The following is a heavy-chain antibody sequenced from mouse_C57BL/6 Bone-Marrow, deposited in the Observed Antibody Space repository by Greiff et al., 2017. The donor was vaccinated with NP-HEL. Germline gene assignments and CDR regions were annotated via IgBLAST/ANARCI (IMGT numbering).Heavy chain of an antibody. CDR2: IYPRSGNT. CDR1: GYTFTSYG. D-gene: IGHD2-3*01. J-gene: IGHJ4*01. CDR3: ARDLATTYYYAMDY. Sequence: VQLQQSGAELARPGASVKLSCKASGYTFTSYGISWVKQRTGQGLEWIGEIYPRSGNTYYNEKFKGKATLTVDKPSSTAYMQLSSLTSEDSAVYYCARDLATTYYYAMDYWGQGTSVTVSS. V-gene: IGHV1-81*01.